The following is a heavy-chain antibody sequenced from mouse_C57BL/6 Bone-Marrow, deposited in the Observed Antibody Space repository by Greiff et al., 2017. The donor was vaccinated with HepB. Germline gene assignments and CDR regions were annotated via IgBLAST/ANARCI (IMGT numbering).Heavy chain of an antibody. CDR3: ARGALTTVLKDYAMDY. CDR1: GYTFTSYW. CDR2: INPSNGGT. Sequence: QVQLQQPGTELVKPGASVKLSCKASGYTFTSYWMHWVKQRPGQGLEWIGNINPSNGGTNYNEKFKSKATLTVDKSSSTAYMQLSSLTSEDSAVYYCARGALTTVLKDYAMDYWGQGTSVTVSS. V-gene: IGHV1-53*01. D-gene: IGHD1-1*01. J-gene: IGHJ4*01.